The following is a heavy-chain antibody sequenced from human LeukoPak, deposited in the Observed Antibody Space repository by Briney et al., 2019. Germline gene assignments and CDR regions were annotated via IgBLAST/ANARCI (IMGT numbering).Heavy chain of an antibody. Sequence: PGGSLRLSCAASGLTFSSYWMSWVRQAPGKGLEWVANIKQDGSEKYYVDSVKGRFTISRDNAKNSLYLQMNSLRAEDTAVYYCARGNYYDSSGYYYGMDVWGQGTTVTVSS. CDR2: IKQDGSEK. D-gene: IGHD3-22*01. J-gene: IGHJ6*02. V-gene: IGHV3-7*01. CDR1: GLTFSSYW. CDR3: ARGNYYDSSGYYYGMDV.